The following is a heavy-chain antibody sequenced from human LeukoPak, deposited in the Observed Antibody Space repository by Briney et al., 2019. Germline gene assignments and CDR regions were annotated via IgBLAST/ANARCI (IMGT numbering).Heavy chain of an antibody. D-gene: IGHD6-13*01. CDR1: GFTVSSNY. Sequence: PGGSLRLSCAASGFTVSSNYMSWVRQAPGKGLEWGSVIYSGGSTYYADSVKGGFTISRHNSKNTLYLQMNSLRAEDTAVYYCAREGISEQDDAFDIWGQGTMVTVSS. CDR3: AREGISEQDDAFDI. V-gene: IGHV3-53*04. CDR2: IYSGGST. J-gene: IGHJ3*02.